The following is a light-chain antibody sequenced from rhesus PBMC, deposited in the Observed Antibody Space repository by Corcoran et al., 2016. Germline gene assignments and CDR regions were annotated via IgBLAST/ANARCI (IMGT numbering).Light chain of an antibody. Sequence: DIVMTQSPDSLAVSLGERVTINCKSSQSLLYSSNNKNYLAWYQKQPGKAPNLLIYWASTRESGVPNRVSGSGSGTDFTLTISGMQTEDVAVYYCQQYYSSPYSFGQGTKVEIK. CDR3: QQYYSSPYS. J-gene: IGKJ2*01. V-gene: IGKV4-1*01. CDR2: WAS. CDR1: QSLLYSSNNKNY.